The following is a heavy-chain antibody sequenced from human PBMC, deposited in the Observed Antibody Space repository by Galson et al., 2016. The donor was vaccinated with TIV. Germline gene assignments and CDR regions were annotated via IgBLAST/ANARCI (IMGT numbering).Heavy chain of an antibody. CDR1: GDPFSSYS. J-gene: IGHJ6*03. D-gene: IGHD3-16*02. Sequence: SVKVSCKASGDPFSSYSISWVRQAPGQGLEWMGGIIPIFGTPNYAQKFQGRVTITTDDSTGAAYMERRILRSDDTAVYYCARACGSYPCYLDVWGKGTTVTVS. V-gene: IGHV1-69*05. CDR2: IIPIFGTP. CDR3: ARACGSYPCYLDV.